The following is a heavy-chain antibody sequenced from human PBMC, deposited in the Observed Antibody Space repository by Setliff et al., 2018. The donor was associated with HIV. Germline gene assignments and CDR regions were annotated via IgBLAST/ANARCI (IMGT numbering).Heavy chain of an antibody. CDR3: ARGPLLAGDGPYYFDY. J-gene: IGHJ4*02. Sequence: ASVKVPCKASGGTFSDHGITWVRQAPGQGLDWMGGIIPISGTSNYAQKFWGRLTITADESTRTAYMELNSLRSEDTALYYCARGPLLAGDGPYYFDYWGQGTLVTVSS. CDR2: IIPISGTS. D-gene: IGHD7-27*01. CDR1: GGTFSDHG. V-gene: IGHV1-69*13.